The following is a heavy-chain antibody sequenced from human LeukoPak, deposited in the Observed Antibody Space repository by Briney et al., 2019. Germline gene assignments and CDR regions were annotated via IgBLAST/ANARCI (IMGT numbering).Heavy chain of an antibody. Sequence: PVGSLPVSRAASGFTFSFAAMTWVRQGPGKGLEWVSLISASGANTYYADSVRGRFTISRDDSKNTVYLQMNSLRADDTALYYCAKDIQGANWGHGKLGSVSS. V-gene: IGHV3-23*01. J-gene: IGHJ4*03. D-gene: IGHD5-18*01. CDR1: GFTFSFAA. CDR3: AKDIQGAN. CDR2: ISASGANT.